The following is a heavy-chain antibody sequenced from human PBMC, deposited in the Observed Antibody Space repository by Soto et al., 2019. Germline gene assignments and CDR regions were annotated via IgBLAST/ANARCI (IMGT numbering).Heavy chain of an antibody. CDR3: VRGRYGSEIH. CDR2: LYNGGAT. V-gene: IGHV3-53*04. Sequence: EVRLVESGGGLVQPGGSLRLSCAASGFIVSSNYMTWVRQAPGKGLEWVSLLYNGGATHYAASVKGRFTISSHSSQNTMFLQMNSLRTGDTATSYCVRGRYGSEIHWGQGTKVTVSS. D-gene: IGHD3-10*01. J-gene: IGHJ4*02. CDR1: GFIVSSNY.